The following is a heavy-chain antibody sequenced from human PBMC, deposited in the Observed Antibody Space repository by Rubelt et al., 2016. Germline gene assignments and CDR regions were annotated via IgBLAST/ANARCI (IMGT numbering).Heavy chain of an antibody. CDR1: GYTFTSYG. Sequence: QVQLVQSGAEVKKPGASVKVSCKASGYTFTSYGISWVRQAPGQGLEWMGWISAYDGNTNYAQKLQGRVTITPDTSTSTAYMVLRSLRSDDTAVYYCARRQQLGPLDYWGQGTLVTVSS. D-gene: IGHD6-13*01. CDR2: ISAYDGNT. V-gene: IGHV1-18*01. J-gene: IGHJ4*02. CDR3: ARRQQLGPLDY.